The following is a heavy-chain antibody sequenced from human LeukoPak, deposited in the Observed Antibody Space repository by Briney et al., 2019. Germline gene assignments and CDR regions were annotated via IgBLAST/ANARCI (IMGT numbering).Heavy chain of an antibody. CDR2: INHSGST. V-gene: IGHV4-39*07. CDR1: GDSISRGTYY. Sequence: SETLSLTCTLSGDSISRGTYYWAWIRQPPGKGLEWIGEINHSGSTNYNPSLKSRVTISVDTSKKWFSLKLISVTAADTAVYYCARGSPLLRWPDYWGQGTLVTVSS. J-gene: IGHJ4*02. D-gene: IGHD4-23*01. CDR3: ARGSPLLRWPDY.